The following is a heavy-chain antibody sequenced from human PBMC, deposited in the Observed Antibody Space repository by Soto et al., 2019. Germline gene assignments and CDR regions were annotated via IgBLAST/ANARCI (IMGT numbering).Heavy chain of an antibody. D-gene: IGHD5-12*01. V-gene: IGHV3-23*01. CDR2: ISGTSDST. Sequence: GGSLRLSCAASGFTFSSYAMNWVRQAPGKGLEWVSIISGTSDSTYYADSVKGRFTISRDNSKNTLYLQMSSLRAEDTAVYYCAKIRGYSGYGYFDYWGQGALVTVSS. CDR3: AKIRGYSGYGYFDY. CDR1: GFTFSSYA. J-gene: IGHJ4*02.